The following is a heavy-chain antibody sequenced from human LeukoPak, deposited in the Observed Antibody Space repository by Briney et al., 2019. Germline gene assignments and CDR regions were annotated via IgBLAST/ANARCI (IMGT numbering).Heavy chain of an antibody. CDR3: TRLNYYDTSGFSFKDQIFDI. CDR1: GFSFSGPA. J-gene: IGHJ3*02. V-gene: IGHV3-73*01. Sequence: GGSLRLSCAASGFSFSGPAMHWVRHASGQGLEWVGRIKPNTYATAYTASVKGRFTISRDDSKNTAYLQMNSLKTEDTAVYYCTRLNYYDTSGFSFKDQIFDIWGQGTMVTVSS. CDR2: IKPNTYAT. D-gene: IGHD3-22*01.